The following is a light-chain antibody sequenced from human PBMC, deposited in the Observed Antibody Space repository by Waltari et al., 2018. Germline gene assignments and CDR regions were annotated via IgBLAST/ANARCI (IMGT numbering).Light chain of an antibody. CDR1: RSISNF. CDR3: QQYNSYPLT. Sequence: DIQMTQSPSSLSASVGDRVTITCRASRSISNFLNWYQQKPGKAPKSLISAASSLQSGVPSKFSGSGSGTDFTLTISSLQAEDFATYYCQQYNSYPLTFGGGTKVEIK. J-gene: IGKJ4*01. V-gene: IGKV1-16*02. CDR2: AAS.